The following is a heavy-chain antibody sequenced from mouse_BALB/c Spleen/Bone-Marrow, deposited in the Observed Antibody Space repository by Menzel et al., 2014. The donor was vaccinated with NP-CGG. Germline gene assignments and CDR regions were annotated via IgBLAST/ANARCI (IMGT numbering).Heavy chain of an antibody. CDR3: ARGRPYYFDY. J-gene: IGHJ2*01. V-gene: IGHV3-2*02. CDR2: MSYSGST. Sequence: EVKLVESGPGLVKPSQSLSLTCTVAGFSITSDYAWNWIRQFPENKLEWMGYMSYSGSTNYNPSLKSRISFTRDTSQNQFFLQLNSVTTEDTATYYCARGRPYYFDYWGQGTTLTVSS. CDR1: GFSITSDYA.